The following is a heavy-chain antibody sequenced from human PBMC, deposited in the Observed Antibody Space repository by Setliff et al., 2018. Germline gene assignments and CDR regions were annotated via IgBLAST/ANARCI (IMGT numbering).Heavy chain of an antibody. J-gene: IGHJ5*02. CDR1: GYTFSNFG. V-gene: IGHV1-18*01. CDR2: ISAYNGNT. Sequence: ASVKVSCKVSGYTFSNFGFSWVRQAPGQGLEWMGWISAYNGNTNYAQRLRGRVTMTTDTSTNTAYMELRSLTSDDTAIYYCVRDRHSFVVPPEEAWFDPWGQGTLVTVSS. D-gene: IGHD2-2*01. CDR3: VRDRHSFVVPPEEAWFDP.